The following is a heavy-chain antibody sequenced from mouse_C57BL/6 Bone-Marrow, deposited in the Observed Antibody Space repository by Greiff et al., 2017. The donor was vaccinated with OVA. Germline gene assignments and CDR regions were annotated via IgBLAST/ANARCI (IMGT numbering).Heavy chain of an antibody. Sequence: QVQLKQPGAELVKPGASVKMSCKASGYTFTSYWITWVKQRPGQGLEWIGDIYPGSGSTNYNEKFKSKATLTVDTSSSTAYMQLSSLTSEDSAVYYCASEDDYDGYVDVWGTGTTVTVSS. J-gene: IGHJ1*03. CDR1: GYTFTSYW. D-gene: IGHD2-4*01. V-gene: IGHV1-55*01. CDR3: ASEDDYDGYVDV. CDR2: IYPGSGST.